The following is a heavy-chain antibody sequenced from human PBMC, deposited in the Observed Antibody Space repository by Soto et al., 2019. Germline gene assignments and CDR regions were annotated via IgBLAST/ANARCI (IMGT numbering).Heavy chain of an antibody. D-gene: IGHD3-22*01. CDR3: AKDKGVINGLFDY. Sequence: QVQLQQWGAGLLKPSETLSLTCAVYGGSFSGYYWSWIRQPPGKGLEWIGEINHSGSTNYNPSLKSRVTISVDTSKNQFSLKLSSVTAADTAVYYCAKDKGVINGLFDYWGQGTLVTVSS. J-gene: IGHJ4*02. V-gene: IGHV4-34*01. CDR2: INHSGST. CDR1: GGSFSGYY.